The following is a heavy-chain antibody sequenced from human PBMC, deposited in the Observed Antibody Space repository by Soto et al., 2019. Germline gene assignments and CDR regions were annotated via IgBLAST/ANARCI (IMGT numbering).Heavy chain of an antibody. J-gene: IGHJ5*02. CDR3: DEQAYSSSGAWFDP. V-gene: IGHV3-72*01. Sequence: PGGSLRLSCAASGFTFSDHYMDWVRQAPGKGLEWVGRTRNKANSYTTEYAASVKGRFTISRDDSKNSLYLQMNSLKTEDTAVYYCDEQAYSSSGAWFDPWGQGTLVTVSS. D-gene: IGHD6-6*01. CDR1: GFTFSDHY. CDR2: TRNKANSYTT.